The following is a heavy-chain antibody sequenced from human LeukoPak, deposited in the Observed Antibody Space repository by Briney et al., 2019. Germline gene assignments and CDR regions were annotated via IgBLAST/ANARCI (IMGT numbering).Heavy chain of an antibody. CDR3: TRGYSIDY. CDR2: IRSKASGGTT. D-gene: IGHD4-11*01. V-gene: IGHV3-49*04. CDR1: GFTFGDYA. J-gene: IGHJ4*02. Sequence: PGGSLRPSCTASGFTFGDYAMSWVRQAPGKELEWVGFIRSKASGGTTEYTASVKGRFTISRDDSKSIAYLQMNSLITEDTAIYYCTRGYSIDYWGQGTQVTVSS.